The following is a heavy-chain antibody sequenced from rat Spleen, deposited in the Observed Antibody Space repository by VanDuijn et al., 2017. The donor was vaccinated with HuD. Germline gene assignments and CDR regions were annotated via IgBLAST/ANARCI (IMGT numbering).Heavy chain of an antibody. CDR3: VRQDTSGYSNWFTY. Sequence: EVQLVESGGGLVQPGRSLKLSCAASGFTFSNFDMAWVRQAPTTGLEWVTSISPSGVTYYRDSVKGRFTVSRENAESTRYLLMDSLRSEDTATYYCVRQDTSGYSNWFTYWGQGTLVTVSS. V-gene: IGHV5-25*01. J-gene: IGHJ3*01. CDR1: GFTFSNFD. D-gene: IGHD4-3*01. CDR2: ISPSGVT.